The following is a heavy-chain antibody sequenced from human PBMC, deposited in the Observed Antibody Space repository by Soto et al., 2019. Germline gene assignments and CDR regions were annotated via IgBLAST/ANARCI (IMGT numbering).Heavy chain of an antibody. J-gene: IGHJ4*02. CDR1: GYSFATSG. Sequence: QVKLVQSGTEVKKPGASMKVSCKASGYSFATSGISWVRQAPGQGLEWMGWISAYNGNTSYDQKLQDRIIMTTDTSTSTAYLELRSLRSDDTAVYYCARAGQYYDSSGYADWGQGTLVTVSS. CDR2: ISAYNGNT. D-gene: IGHD3-22*01. CDR3: ARAGQYYDSSGYAD. V-gene: IGHV1-18*01.